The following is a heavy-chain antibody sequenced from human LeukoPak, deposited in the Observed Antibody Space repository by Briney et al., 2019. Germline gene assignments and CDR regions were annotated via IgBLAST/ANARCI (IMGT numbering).Heavy chain of an antibody. CDR1: GFTFSSYA. CDR2: ISYDGSNK. Sequence: GGSLRLSCAASGFTFSSYAMHWVRQAPGKGLEWVAVISYDGSNKYYADSVKGRFTISRDNSKNTLYLQMNSLGAEDTAVYYCARDLDYWGQGTLVTVSS. V-gene: IGHV3-30-3*01. J-gene: IGHJ4*02. CDR3: ARDLDY.